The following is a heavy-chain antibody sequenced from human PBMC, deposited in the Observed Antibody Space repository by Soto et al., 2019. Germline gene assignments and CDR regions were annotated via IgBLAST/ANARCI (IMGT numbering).Heavy chain of an antibody. CDR3: ARVGYSYGPYYFDY. D-gene: IGHD5-18*01. CDR1: GGSVSSGSYY. Sequence: SETLSLTCTVSGGSVSSGSYYWGWIRQPPGKGLEWIGYIYYSGSTNYNPSLKSRVTISVDTSKNQFSLRLSSVTAADTAVYYCARVGYSYGPYYFDYWGQGTLVTVSS. J-gene: IGHJ4*02. CDR2: IYYSGST. V-gene: IGHV4-61*01.